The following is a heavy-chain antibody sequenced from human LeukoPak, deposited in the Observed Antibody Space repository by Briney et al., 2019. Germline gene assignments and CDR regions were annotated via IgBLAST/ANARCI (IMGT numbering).Heavy chain of an antibody. CDR2: ISSSGSTI. J-gene: IGHJ4*02. CDR3: ARVTVATIGDY. V-gene: IGHV3-48*03. CDR1: GFTFSSYE. Sequence: GGSLRLSCAASGFTFSSYEMNWVRQAPGKGLEWVSYISSSGSTIYYADSVKGRFTISRDNAKNSLYLQMNSLRAEDTAVCYCARVTVATIGDYWGQGTLVTVSS. D-gene: IGHD5-12*01.